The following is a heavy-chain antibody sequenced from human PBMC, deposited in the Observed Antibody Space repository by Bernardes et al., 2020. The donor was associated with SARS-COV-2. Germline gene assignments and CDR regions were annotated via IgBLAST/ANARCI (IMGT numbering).Heavy chain of an antibody. D-gene: IGHD3-22*01. CDR2: IGAAGDT. Sequence: GGSLRLSCAASGFTFSSYDMHWVRQATGKGLVWVSGIGAAGDTYYPDSVKGRFTISRDNAKNSLYLQMNSLRAEDTAVYYCARESIVWSNAFDYWGQGSLVTVSS. CDR3: ARESIVWSNAFDY. V-gene: IGHV3-13*01. J-gene: IGHJ4*02. CDR1: GFTFSSYD.